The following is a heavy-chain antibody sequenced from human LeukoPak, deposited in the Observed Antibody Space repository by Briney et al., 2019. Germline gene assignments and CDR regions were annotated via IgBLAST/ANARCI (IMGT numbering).Heavy chain of an antibody. CDR2: IYYSGST. J-gene: IGHJ6*02. CDR3: ARHAGGDYPPYYYYGMDV. V-gene: IGHV4-59*08. Sequence: SETLSLTCTVSGGSISSYYWSWIRQPAGKGLEWIGYIYYSGSTNYNPSLKSRVTISVDTSKNQFSLKLSSVTAADTAVYYCARHAGGDYPPYYYYGMDVWGQGTTVTVSS. D-gene: IGHD4-17*01. CDR1: GGSISSYY.